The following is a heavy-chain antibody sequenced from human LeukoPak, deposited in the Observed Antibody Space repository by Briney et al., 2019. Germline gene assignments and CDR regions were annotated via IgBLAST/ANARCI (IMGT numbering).Heavy chain of an antibody. CDR2: ISGSSTYI. J-gene: IGHJ4*02. D-gene: IGHD4-17*01. CDR3: ARDSRATVTPFDY. V-gene: IGHV3-21*01. CDR1: GFTFSSYT. Sequence: GGSLRLSCAASGFTFSSYTMNWVRQAPGKGLEWVSSISGSSTYIYYGDSEKGRFTISRDNAKNSLYLQMNSLRAEDTAVYYCARDSRATVTPFDYWGQGTLVTVSS.